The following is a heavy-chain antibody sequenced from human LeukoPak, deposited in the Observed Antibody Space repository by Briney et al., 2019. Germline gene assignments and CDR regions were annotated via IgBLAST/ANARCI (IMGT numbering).Heavy chain of an antibody. V-gene: IGHV3-30*18. CDR2: ISYDGSNK. CDR3: AKDQGGTLWFDY. CDR1: GFTFSSYG. J-gene: IGHJ4*02. Sequence: GGSLRLSCVASGFTFSSYGMHWVRQAPGKGLEWVAVISYDGSNKYYADSVKGRFTISRDNSKNTLYLQMNSLRAEDTAVYYCAKDQGGTLWFDYWGQGTLVTVSS. D-gene: IGHD5-18*01.